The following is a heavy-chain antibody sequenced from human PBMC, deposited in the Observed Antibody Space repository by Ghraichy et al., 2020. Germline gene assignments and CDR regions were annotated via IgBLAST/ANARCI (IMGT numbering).Heavy chain of an antibody. J-gene: IGHJ6*03. CDR1: GFTVSSNY. D-gene: IGHD6-13*01. CDR2: IYSGGST. Sequence: GGSRRLSCAASGFTVSSNYMSWVRQAPGKGLEWVSVIYSGGSTYYADSVKGRFTISRDNSKNTLYLQMNSLRAEDTAVYYCAREGIAAAGPYYYYYYMDVWGKGTTVTVSS. V-gene: IGHV3-53*01. CDR3: AREGIAAAGPYYYYYYMDV.